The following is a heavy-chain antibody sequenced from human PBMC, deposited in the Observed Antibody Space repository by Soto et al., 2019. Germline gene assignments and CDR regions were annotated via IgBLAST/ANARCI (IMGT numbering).Heavy chain of an antibody. V-gene: IGHV4-30-2*01. J-gene: IGHJ4*02. CDR2: IYQSGST. CDR3: ASLQYAVAGIIDY. Sequence: QLQLQESGSGLVKPSQTLSLTCAVSGGSISSGGYSWSWIRQPPGKGLEWIGYIYQSGSTYYNPSLKSRVTISVDRSKNQFSLKLSSVTAADTAVYYCASLQYAVAGIIDYWGQGTLVTVSS. CDR1: GGSISSGGYS. D-gene: IGHD6-19*01.